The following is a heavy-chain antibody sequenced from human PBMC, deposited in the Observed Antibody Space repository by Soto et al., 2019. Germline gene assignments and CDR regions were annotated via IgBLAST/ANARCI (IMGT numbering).Heavy chain of an antibody. CDR3: AKDGTYYYDSSLLSGAFDI. CDR2: ISYDGSNK. J-gene: IGHJ3*02. Sequence: QVQLVESGGGVVQPGRSLRLSCAASGLTFSSYGMHWVRQAPGKGLEWVAVISYDGSNKYYADSVKGRFTISRDNSKNTLYLQMNSLRAEDTAVYYCAKDGTYYYDSSLLSGAFDIWGQGTMVTVSS. CDR1: GLTFSSYG. V-gene: IGHV3-30*18. D-gene: IGHD3-22*01.